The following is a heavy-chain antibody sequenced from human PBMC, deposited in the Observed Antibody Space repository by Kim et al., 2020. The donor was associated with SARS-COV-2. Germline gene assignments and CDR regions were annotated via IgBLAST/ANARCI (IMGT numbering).Heavy chain of an antibody. Sequence: SVKVSCKASGGTFSSYAISWVRQAPGQGLEWMGGIIPIFGTANYAQKFQGRVTITADESTSTAYMELSSLRSEDTAVYYCAFTFGGVIVIPLFDYWGQGTLVTVSS. D-gene: IGHD3-16*02. CDR2: IIPIFGTA. V-gene: IGHV1-69*13. J-gene: IGHJ4*02. CDR3: AFTFGGVIVIPLFDY. CDR1: GGTFSSYA.